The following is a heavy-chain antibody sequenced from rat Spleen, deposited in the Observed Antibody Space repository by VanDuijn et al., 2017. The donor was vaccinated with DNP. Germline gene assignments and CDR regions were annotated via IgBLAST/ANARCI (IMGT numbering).Heavy chain of an antibody. CDR1: GFPLTSYG. V-gene: IGHV2-34*01. CDR3: VRDAYSGYSYAMDA. D-gene: IGHD1-6*01. Sequence: QVQLKESGPGPVQPSETLSLTCTVSGFPLTSYGISWVRQVPGKGLEWMGRVRYNGETSFNSALKSRLSISRDTSKSQVFLDMNSLQTDDTGTYYCVRDAYSGYSYAMDAWGQGTSVTVSS. J-gene: IGHJ4*01. CDR2: VRYNGET.